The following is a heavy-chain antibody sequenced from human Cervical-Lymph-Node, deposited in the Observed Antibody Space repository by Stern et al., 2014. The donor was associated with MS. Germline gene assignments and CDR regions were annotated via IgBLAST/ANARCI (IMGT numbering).Heavy chain of an antibody. D-gene: IGHD3-10*01. Sequence: QVTLRESGPALVKPTQSLTLTCTFSGFSLNTDGVAVGWIRQPPGKAPEWLAVIFWDDAKKYSPSLQTRLAISMDTSKTQVVLNMANMDPLDTGTYYCAHRRTAFYFFDYWGQGILVTVSS. CDR1: GFSLNTDGVA. V-gene: IGHV2-5*02. J-gene: IGHJ4*02. CDR3: AHRRTAFYFFDY. CDR2: IFWDDAK.